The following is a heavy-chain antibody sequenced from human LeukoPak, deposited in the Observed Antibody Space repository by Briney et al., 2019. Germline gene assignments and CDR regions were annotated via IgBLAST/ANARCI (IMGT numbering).Heavy chain of an antibody. Sequence: SVKVSCKASGGTFSNYAISWVRQAPGQGLEWMGRIIVILGIADHAQKFQGRVTITADRSTTTVYMELSSLRSEDTAVYYCARDGMLRGVIDYSGMDVWGQGTTVTVSS. CDR1: GGTFSNYA. J-gene: IGHJ6*02. D-gene: IGHD3-10*01. V-gene: IGHV1-69*04. CDR2: IIVILGIA. CDR3: ARDGMLRGVIDYSGMDV.